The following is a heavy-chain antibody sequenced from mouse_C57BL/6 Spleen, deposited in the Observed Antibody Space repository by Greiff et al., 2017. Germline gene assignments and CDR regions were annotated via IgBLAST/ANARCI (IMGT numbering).Heavy chain of an antibody. CDR1: GYTFTSYW. V-gene: IGHV1-52*01. J-gene: IGHJ4*01. D-gene: IGHD4-1*01. CDR3: ARWDHYYAMDY. CDR2: IDPSDSET. Sequence: QVHVKQPGAELVRPGSSVKLSCKASGYTFTSYWMHWVKQRPIQGLEWIGNIDPSDSETHYNQKFKDKATLTVDKSSSTAYMQLSSLTSEDSAVYYCARWDHYYAMDYWGQGTSVTVSS.